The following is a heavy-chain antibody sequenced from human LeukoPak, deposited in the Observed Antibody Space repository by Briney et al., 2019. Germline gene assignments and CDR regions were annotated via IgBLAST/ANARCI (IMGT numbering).Heavy chain of an antibody. J-gene: IGHJ6*03. Sequence: PSETLSLTCTVSGGSISSRSDYWGWVRQPPGKGLEWIASISSSGSTYYNPSLKSRVSISVDSFGNQFSLKLSSVTAADTAVYYCARRRVLPPDVPDRADYYLDVWGKGTAVTVSS. CDR2: ISSSGST. V-gene: IGHV4-39*01. D-gene: IGHD2-2*01. CDR1: GGSISSRSDY. CDR3: ARRRVLPPDVPDRADYYLDV.